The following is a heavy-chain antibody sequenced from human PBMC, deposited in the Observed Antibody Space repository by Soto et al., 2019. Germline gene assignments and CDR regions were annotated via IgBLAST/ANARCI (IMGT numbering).Heavy chain of an antibody. V-gene: IGHV3-9*01. Sequence: EVPLVESGGGLVQPGRSLRLSCAVSGFTFDDYAMHWVRQAPGKGLEWVSGIRWNSGSIGYADTVRGRFTISRDNAKNSLYLQINSLKAEDTAKYYCTSGRGYNILTGYYPYFDYWGQGTLVTVSS. D-gene: IGHD3-9*01. CDR1: GFTFDDYA. J-gene: IGHJ4*02. CDR2: IRWNSGSI. CDR3: TSGRGYNILTGYYPYFDY.